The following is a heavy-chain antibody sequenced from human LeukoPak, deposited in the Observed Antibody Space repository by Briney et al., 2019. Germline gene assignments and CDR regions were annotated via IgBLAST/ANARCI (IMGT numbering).Heavy chain of an antibody. V-gene: IGHV4-30-4*01. D-gene: IGHD3-9*01. Sequence: PSQTLSLTCTVSGGSISSGDYYWSWIRQPPGKGLEWIGYIYYSGSTYYNPSLKSRVTISVDTSKNQFSLKLSSVTAADTAVYYCARGAPYYDILTGYFAVAFDIWGQGTMVTVSS. CDR1: GGSISSGDYY. J-gene: IGHJ3*02. CDR2: IYYSGST. CDR3: ARGAPYYDILTGYFAVAFDI.